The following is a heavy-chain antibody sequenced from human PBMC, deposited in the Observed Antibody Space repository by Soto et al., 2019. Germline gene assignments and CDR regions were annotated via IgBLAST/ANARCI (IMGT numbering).Heavy chain of an antibody. CDR3: ARDRVGVAAAEDYYYYMDV. D-gene: IGHD6-13*01. V-gene: IGHV3-74*01. Sequence: GGSLRLSCAASGFTFSSYWMHWVRQAPGKGLVWVSRINSDGSSTSYADSVKGRFTISRDNAKNTLYLQMNSLRAEDTAVYYCARDRVGVAAAEDYYYYMDVWGKGTTVTVSS. CDR2: INSDGSST. CDR1: GFTFSSYW. J-gene: IGHJ6*03.